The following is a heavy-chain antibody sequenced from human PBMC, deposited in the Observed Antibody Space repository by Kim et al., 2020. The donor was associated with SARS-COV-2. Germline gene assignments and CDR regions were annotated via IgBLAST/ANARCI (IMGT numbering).Heavy chain of an antibody. J-gene: IGHJ6*02. CDR3: ARDLPDYGSGSYYKSPYYYYGMDV. V-gene: IGHV3-74*01. CDR1: GFTFSSYW. D-gene: IGHD3-10*01. Sequence: GGSLRLSCAASGFTFSSYWMHWVRQAPGKGLVWVSRINSDGSSTSYADSVKGRFTISRDNAKNTLYLQMNSLRAEDTAVYYCARDLPDYGSGSYYKSPYYYYGMDVWGQGTTVTVSS. CDR2: INSDGSST.